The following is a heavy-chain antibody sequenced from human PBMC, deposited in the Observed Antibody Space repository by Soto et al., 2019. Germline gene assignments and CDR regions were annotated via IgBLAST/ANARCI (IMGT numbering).Heavy chain of an antibody. Sequence: HPGGSLRLSCAASGFTFSSYAMSWVRQAPGKGLEWVSAISGSGGSTYYADSVKGRFTISRDNSKNTLYLQMNSLRAEDTAVYYCANVSPLAYALLRIGAFDIWGQGTMVTVSS. CDR2: ISGSGGST. V-gene: IGHV3-23*01. CDR3: ANVSPLAYALLRIGAFDI. CDR1: GFTFSSYA. D-gene: IGHD2-2*01. J-gene: IGHJ3*02.